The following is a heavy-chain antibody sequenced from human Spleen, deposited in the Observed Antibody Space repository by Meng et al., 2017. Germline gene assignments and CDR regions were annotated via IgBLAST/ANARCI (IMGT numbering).Heavy chain of an antibody. J-gene: IGHJ4*02. CDR2: FYYSGSP. V-gene: IGHV4-31*03. D-gene: IGHD4-17*01. CDR1: GDSISSGTYY. Sequence: QGQLQESGPGLVKPSQTLSLTCTVSGDSISSGTYYWGWIRQHPGKALELIGYFYYSGSPYYNPSLKSRVTISVDTSKNQFSLKLSSVTAADTAVYYCARDRVGDYGVLDYWGQGTLVTVSS. CDR3: ARDRVGDYGVLDY.